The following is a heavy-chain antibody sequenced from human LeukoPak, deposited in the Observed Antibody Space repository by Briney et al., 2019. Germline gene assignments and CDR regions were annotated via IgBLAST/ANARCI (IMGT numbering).Heavy chain of an antibody. CDR1: GGSFSGYY. CDR3: ARQGGYIAPLAL. Sequence: SETLSLTCAVYGGSFSGYYWSWIRQPPGKGLEWIGYISYSGNTNYNPSLKSRVTISVDTSKNQFSLRLSSVTAADTAVYYCARQGGYIAPLALWGQGTLVTVSS. V-gene: IGHV4-59*08. J-gene: IGHJ4*02. CDR2: ISYSGNT. D-gene: IGHD6-13*01.